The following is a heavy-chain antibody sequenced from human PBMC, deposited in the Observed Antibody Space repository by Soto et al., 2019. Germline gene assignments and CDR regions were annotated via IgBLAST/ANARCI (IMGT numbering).Heavy chain of an antibody. Sequence: GGSLRLSCAASGFTVSSNYMSWVRQAPGKGLEWVSVIYSGGSTYYADSVKGRFTISRDNSKNTLYLQMNSLRAEDTAVYYCAREKVHMIRGVSFYYYYGMDVWGQGTTVTVS. CDR2: IYSGGST. CDR1: GFTVSSNY. V-gene: IGHV3-53*01. CDR3: AREKVHMIRGVSFYYYYGMDV. J-gene: IGHJ6*02. D-gene: IGHD3-10*01.